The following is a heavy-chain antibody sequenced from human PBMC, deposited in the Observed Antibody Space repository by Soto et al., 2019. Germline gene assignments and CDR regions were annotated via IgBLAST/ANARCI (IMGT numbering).Heavy chain of an antibody. D-gene: IGHD5-12*01. J-gene: IGHJ4*02. CDR1: GGSISSGGYY. Sequence: SETLSLTCTVSGGSISSGGYYWSWIRQHPGKGLEWIGYIYYSGSTYYNPSLKSRVTISVDTSKNQFSLKLSSVTAADTAVYYCARGDIVASFDYWGQGTLVTVSS. CDR2: IYYSGST. V-gene: IGHV4-31*03. CDR3: ARGDIVASFDY.